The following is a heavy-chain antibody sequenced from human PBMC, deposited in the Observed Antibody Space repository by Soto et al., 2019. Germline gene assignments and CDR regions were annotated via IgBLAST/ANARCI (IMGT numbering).Heavy chain of an antibody. Sequence: QVQLVQSGAEVKKPGASVKVSCKASGYTFTSYDINWVRQATGQGLEWMGWMNPNSANTGYAQKFQGRVTMTRNTSIGTAYMELRSLSSEDTAGNYCAREGVRGMAVWGQGTTVTVSS. CDR2: MNPNSANT. J-gene: IGHJ6*02. CDR1: GYTFTSYD. V-gene: IGHV1-8*01. CDR3: AREGVRGMAV. D-gene: IGHD3-16*01.